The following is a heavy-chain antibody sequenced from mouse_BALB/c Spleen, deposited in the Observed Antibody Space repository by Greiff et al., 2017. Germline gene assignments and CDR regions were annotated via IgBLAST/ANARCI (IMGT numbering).Heavy chain of an antibody. V-gene: IGHV14-3*02. J-gene: IGHJ4*01. D-gene: IGHD2-1*01. Sequence: VQLKQSGAELVKPGASVKLSCTASGFNIKDTYMHWVKQRPEQGLEWIGRIDPANGNTKYDPKFQGKATITADTSSNTAYLQLSSLTSEDTAVYYCARWGGNHYYAMDYWGQGTSVTVSS. CDR1: GFNIKDTY. CDR3: ARWGGNHYYAMDY. CDR2: IDPANGNT.